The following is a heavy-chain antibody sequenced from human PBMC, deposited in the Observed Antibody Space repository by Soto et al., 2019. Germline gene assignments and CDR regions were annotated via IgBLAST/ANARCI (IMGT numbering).Heavy chain of an antibody. CDR3: ARLQALYGDYVYYFDY. D-gene: IGHD4-17*01. CDR2: IYYSGST. Sequence: PSETLSLTCTVSGGSISSYYWSWIRQPPGKGLEWIGYIYYSGSTNYNPSLKSRVTISVDTSKNQFSLKLSSVTAADTAVYYCARLQALYGDYVYYFDYWGQGTLVTSPQ. CDR1: GGSISSYY. V-gene: IGHV4-59*08. J-gene: IGHJ4*02.